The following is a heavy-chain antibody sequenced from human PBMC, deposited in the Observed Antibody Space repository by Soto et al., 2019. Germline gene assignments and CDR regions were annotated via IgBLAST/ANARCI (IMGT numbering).Heavy chain of an antibody. D-gene: IGHD6-13*01. V-gene: IGHV1-46*01. CDR3: ARDLLAAGSDALEI. J-gene: IGHJ3*02. CDR2: INSSGGHT. CDR1: GYTFTRHY. Sequence: QMQLVQSGAEVKKPGASVKVSCKASGYTFTRHYIHWVRQAPGQGLEWMGIINSSGGHTYYAQKFQGRVAPISDTSTSTAYMELSSLRSQDTAVYYCARDLLAAGSDALEIWGQGTMVTVSS.